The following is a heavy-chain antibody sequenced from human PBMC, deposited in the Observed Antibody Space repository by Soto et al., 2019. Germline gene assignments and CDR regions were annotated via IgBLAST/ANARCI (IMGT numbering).Heavy chain of an antibody. D-gene: IGHD6-13*01. Sequence: ASVKVSCKASGGTFSSYTISWVRQAPGQGLEWMGRIIPILGIANYAQKFQGRVTITADKSTSTAYMELSSLRSEDTAMYYCAREGRPGDRYSSSWPFDYWGQGTLVTVSS. CDR2: IIPILGIA. CDR3: AREGRPGDRYSSSWPFDY. CDR1: GGTFSSYT. J-gene: IGHJ4*02. V-gene: IGHV1-69*04.